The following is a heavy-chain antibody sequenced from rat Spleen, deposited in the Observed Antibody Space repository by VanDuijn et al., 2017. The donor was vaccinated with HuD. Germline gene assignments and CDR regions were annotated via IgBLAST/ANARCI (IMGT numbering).Heavy chain of an antibody. CDR2: ISTNGGST. J-gene: IGHJ4*01. CDR3: TRAIYTTDYYYAKGYYVMDA. Sequence: EVQLVESGGGLVQPGRSMKLSCVASGFTFSSFPMAWVRQAPTKGLEWVATISTNGGSTYYRDSVKGRFTISRDKAKSTPYLQMNSLRSEDTATYYCTRAIYTTDYYYAKGYYVMDAWGQGASVTVSS. V-gene: IGHV5-46*01. D-gene: IGHD1-6*01. CDR1: GFTFSSFP.